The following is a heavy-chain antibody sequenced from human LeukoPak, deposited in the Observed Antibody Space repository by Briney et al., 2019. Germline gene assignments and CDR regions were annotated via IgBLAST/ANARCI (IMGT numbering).Heavy chain of an antibody. V-gene: IGHV4-4*07. Sequence: SSETLSLTCAVPGGSFNIYYWNWIRQPAGKGLEWIGRIYSSGSTNYSPSLKSRVTMSVDTSKNQFSLKLTSVTAADTAVYYCASIMAAAGTDYWGQGTLVTVSS. CDR3: ASIMAAAGTDY. CDR1: GGSFNIYY. J-gene: IGHJ4*02. D-gene: IGHD6-13*01. CDR2: IYSSGST.